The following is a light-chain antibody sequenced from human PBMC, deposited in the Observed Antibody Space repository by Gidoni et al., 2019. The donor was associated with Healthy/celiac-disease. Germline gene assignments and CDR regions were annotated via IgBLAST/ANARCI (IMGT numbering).Light chain of an antibody. CDR3: QQSYSTPGT. CDR1: QSISSY. CDR2: AAS. V-gene: IGKV1-39*01. Sequence: DIQRTQSPSSLSASVGDRVTITCRASQSISSYLNWYQQKPGKAPKLLIYAASSLQSGVPSRFSGSGSGPDFTLTISSLQPEDFATYYCQQSYSTPGTFGQXTKLEIK. J-gene: IGKJ2*01.